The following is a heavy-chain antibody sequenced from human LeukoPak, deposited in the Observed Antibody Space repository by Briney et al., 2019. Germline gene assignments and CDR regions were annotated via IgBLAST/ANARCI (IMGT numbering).Heavy chain of an antibody. V-gene: IGHV1-8*03. CDR2: MNSNSGNT. J-gene: IGHJ6*03. Sequence: ASVKVSCKASGYSFTSYEINWVRQATGQGLEWMGWMNSNSGNTGYAQKFQGRVTITRNTSISTAYMELSSLKSEDTAVYYCARNVRQFYYDSSGGYELYYYYMDVWGKGTTVTASS. D-gene: IGHD3-22*01. CDR1: GYSFTSYE. CDR3: ARNVRQFYYDSSGGYELYYYYMDV.